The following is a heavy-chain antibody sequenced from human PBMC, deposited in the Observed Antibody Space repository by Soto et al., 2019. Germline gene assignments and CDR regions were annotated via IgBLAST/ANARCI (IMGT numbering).Heavy chain of an antibody. CDR1: GGIFSNYA. Sequence: QVQLVQSGAEVKKPGSSVKVSCNASGGIFSNYAISWVRQAPGQGLEWMGGIIPVFGTANYAQKFQGRVTITADESTNTAYMEVSSLRSEDTAVYYCVRGREKTRHYFDYWGQGTLVTVSS. D-gene: IGHD1-26*01. CDR2: IIPVFGTA. J-gene: IGHJ4*02. CDR3: VRGREKTRHYFDY. V-gene: IGHV1-69*01.